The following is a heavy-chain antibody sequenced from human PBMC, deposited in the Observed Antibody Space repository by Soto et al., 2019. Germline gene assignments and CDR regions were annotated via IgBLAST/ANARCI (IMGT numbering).Heavy chain of an antibody. Sequence: GGSLRLSCAASGFTFSSYAMHWVRQAPGKGLEWVAVISYDGSNKYYADSVKGRFTISRDNSKNTVYLQMNSLRAEDTAVYYCARDLGLGYCSGGSCQYNWFDPWGQGTLVTVSS. CDR1: GFTFSSYA. CDR3: ARDLGLGYCSGGSCQYNWFDP. CDR2: ISYDGSNK. V-gene: IGHV3-30-3*01. D-gene: IGHD2-15*01. J-gene: IGHJ5*02.